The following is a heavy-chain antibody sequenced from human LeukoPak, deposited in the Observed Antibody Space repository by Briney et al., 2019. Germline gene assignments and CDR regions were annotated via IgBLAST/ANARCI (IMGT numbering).Heavy chain of an antibody. J-gene: IGHJ4*02. V-gene: IGHV3-23*01. CDR3: AKKTSYCAGDCFPYYFDY. CDR1: GFTFSSYT. D-gene: IGHD2-21*02. CDR2: ISGDSTGT. Sequence: GGSLRLSCVASGFTFSSYTMTWVRQAPGEGLEWVSGISGDSTGTYYADSVKGRFTISRDNPKNTRFLQMNSLRAEDTAVYYCAKKTSYCAGDCFPYYFDYWGRGTLVTVSS.